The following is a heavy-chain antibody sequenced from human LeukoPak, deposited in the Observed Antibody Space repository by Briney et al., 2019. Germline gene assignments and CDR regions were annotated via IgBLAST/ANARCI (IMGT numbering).Heavy chain of an antibody. CDR2: INHSGST. V-gene: IGHV4-34*01. J-gene: IGHJ4*02. D-gene: IGHD2-21*02. CDR3: ARESTRVTAIRVLDY. CDR1: GGSFSGYY. Sequence: SETLSLTCAVYGGSFSGYYWSWIRQPPGKGLEWIGEINHSGSTNYNPSLKSRVTISVDTSKNQFSLKLSSVTAADTAVYYCARESTRVTAIRVLDYWGQGTLVTVSS.